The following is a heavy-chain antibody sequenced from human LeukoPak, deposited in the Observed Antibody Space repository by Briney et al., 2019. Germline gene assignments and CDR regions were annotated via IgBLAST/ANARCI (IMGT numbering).Heavy chain of an antibody. CDR1: GFTFSSHA. CDR3: AKAMHYYGSGSYYRTSYIDY. Sequence: GGSLRLSCAASGFTFSSHAMSWVRQAPGKGLEWVSAISGSGGSTYYADSVKGRFTISRDNSKNTLYLQMNSLRAEDTAVYYCAKAMHYYGSGSYYRTSYIDYWGQGTLVTVSS. CDR2: ISGSGGST. J-gene: IGHJ4*02. V-gene: IGHV3-23*01. D-gene: IGHD3-10*01.